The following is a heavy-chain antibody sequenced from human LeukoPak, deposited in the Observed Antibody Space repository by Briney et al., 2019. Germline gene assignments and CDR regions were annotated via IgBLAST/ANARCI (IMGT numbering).Heavy chain of an antibody. CDR2: ISDYNGNT. V-gene: IGHV1-18*01. J-gene: IGHJ5*02. D-gene: IGHD3-3*01. Sequence: GALVKVSCTAAGYTVTRYVISWVRQAPGQGLGWIGGISDYNGNTNYAQKLQGRVTMTTDTSTSTAYMELRSLRSEDTAVYYCARGLEWLTRRHTWFDPWGQGTLVTVSS. CDR1: GYTVTRYV. CDR3: ARGLEWLTRRHTWFDP.